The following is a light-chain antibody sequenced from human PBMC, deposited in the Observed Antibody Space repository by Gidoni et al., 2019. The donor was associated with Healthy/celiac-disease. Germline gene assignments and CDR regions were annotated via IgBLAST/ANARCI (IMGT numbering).Light chain of an antibody. J-gene: IGKJ4*01. CDR2: WAS. CDR3: QQYYCTPLT. Sequence: DIVMTQAPDFLAVSRGEVAIINGKSSQSVLYRYNNKNYLAWYQQKPGQPPQLLIYWASTRESGVPDRFSGSGSCTDFSLTTSSLQAEDVAVYYCQQYYCTPLTFGGGTKVEIK. CDR1: QSVLYRYNNKNY. V-gene: IGKV4-1*01.